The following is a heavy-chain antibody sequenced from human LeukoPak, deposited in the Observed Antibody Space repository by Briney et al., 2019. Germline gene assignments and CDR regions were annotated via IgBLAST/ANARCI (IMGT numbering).Heavy chain of an antibody. J-gene: IGHJ4*02. CDR3: ARVGPSDIVVVVALDY. D-gene: IGHD2-15*01. CDR2: ISSSSSYI. CDR1: RFTFSSYS. Sequence: GGSLRHSCAASRFTFSSYSMNWVRQAPGRGLEWVSPISSSSSYIYYADSVKGRFTISRDNAKNSLYLQMNSLRTEDTAVYYCARVGPSDIVVVVALDYWGQGTLVTVSS. V-gene: IGHV3-21*01.